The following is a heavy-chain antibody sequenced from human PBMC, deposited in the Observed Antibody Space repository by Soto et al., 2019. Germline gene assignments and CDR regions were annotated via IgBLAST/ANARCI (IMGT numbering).Heavy chain of an antibody. Sequence: PSETLSLTCTVSGGSISSSSYYWGWIRQPPGKGLEWIGSIYYSGSTYYNPSLKSRVTISVDTSKNQFSLKLSSVTAADTAVYYCARPRGYSYGPIDYWGQGTLVTVSS. J-gene: IGHJ4*02. D-gene: IGHD5-18*01. V-gene: IGHV4-39*01. CDR2: IYYSGST. CDR1: GGSISSSSYY. CDR3: ARPRGYSYGPIDY.